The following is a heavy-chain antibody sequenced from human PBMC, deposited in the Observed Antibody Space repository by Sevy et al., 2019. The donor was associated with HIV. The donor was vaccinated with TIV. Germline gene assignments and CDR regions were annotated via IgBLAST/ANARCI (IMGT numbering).Heavy chain of an antibody. V-gene: IGHV3-7*01. CDR2: IKQDGSEK. CDR1: GFTFSNHW. Sequence: GGSLRLSCAASGFTFSNHWMSWVRQAPGKGLEWVANIKQDGSEKYYVDSVKGRFTISRDNAKNSLSLQMNSLRAGDTAMYYCARDKGPGWFDPWGQGTLVTVSS. CDR3: ARDKGPGWFDP. J-gene: IGHJ5*02.